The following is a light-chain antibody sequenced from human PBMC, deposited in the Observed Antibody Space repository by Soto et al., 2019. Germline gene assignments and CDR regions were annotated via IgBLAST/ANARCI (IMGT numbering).Light chain of an antibody. J-gene: IGKJ3*01. CDR2: GPS. CDR1: QNVYSNY. V-gene: IGKV3-20*01. CDR3: QQYCGAPFT. Sequence: EIVLTQSPRTLSLSPGESATLSCRASQNVYSNYLAWLQQKPGQTPRLLIYGPSTRAAGVPDRVTGSGSGADFARTITSLEPEDFAMEYCQQYCGAPFTFGPGTIV.